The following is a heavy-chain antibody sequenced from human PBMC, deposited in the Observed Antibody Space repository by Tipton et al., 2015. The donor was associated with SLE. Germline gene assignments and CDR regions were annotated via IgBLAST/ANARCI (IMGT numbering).Heavy chain of an antibody. CDR1: DGSISGYY. V-gene: IGHV4-4*07. CDR3: ARAPEIIQLWPGGYYYYYMDV. Sequence: TLSLTCTVSDGSISGYYWSWIRQPAGKGLEWIGRVYSSGSTNYNPSLKSRVTMTRDTSTSTVYMELSSLRSEDTAVYYCARAPEIIQLWPGGYYYYYMDVWGKGTTVTASS. CDR2: VYSSGST. D-gene: IGHD5-18*01. J-gene: IGHJ6*03.